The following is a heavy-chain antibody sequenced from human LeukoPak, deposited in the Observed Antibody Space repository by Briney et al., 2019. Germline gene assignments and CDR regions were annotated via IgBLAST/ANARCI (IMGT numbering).Heavy chain of an antibody. CDR1: GFTFSTYA. D-gene: IGHD5-12*01. CDR3: ARGPSGYHNT. V-gene: IGHV3-23*01. J-gene: IGHJ4*02. Sequence: AGGSLRLSCGASGFTFSTYAMNWVRQAPGKGLEWVSVISVSGLSTYYGDSVKGRFTISRDNSKNTLYLQMNSLRAEDTAVYYCARGPSGYHNTGGQGTLVTVPS. CDR2: ISVSGLST.